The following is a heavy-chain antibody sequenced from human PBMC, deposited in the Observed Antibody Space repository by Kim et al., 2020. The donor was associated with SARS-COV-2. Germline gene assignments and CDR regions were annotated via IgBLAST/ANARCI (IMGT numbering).Heavy chain of an antibody. CDR2: INHSGST. Sequence: SETLSLTCAVYGGSFSGYYWSWIRQPPGKGLEWIGEINHSGSTNYNPSLKSRVTISVDTSKNQFSLKLSSVTAADTAVYYCARGQYDSSPCDYWGQGTLVTVSS. CDR1: GGSFSGYY. J-gene: IGHJ4*02. V-gene: IGHV4-34*01. CDR3: ARGQYDSSPCDY. D-gene: IGHD3-22*01.